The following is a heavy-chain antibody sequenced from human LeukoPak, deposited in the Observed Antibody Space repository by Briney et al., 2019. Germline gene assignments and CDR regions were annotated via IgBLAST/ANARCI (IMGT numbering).Heavy chain of an antibody. CDR3: ARVAGSIDY. CDR1: RCTFTSYD. Sequence: GASVKVSCKASRCTFTSYDINWVRPATCRGREWMGWMNPNSGYTGYAQKSQGRVTITRNTSISTAYMELSSLRSEDTAVYYCARVAGSIDYWGQGTLVTVSS. J-gene: IGHJ4*02. V-gene: IGHV1-8*03. D-gene: IGHD6-19*01. CDR2: MNPNSGYT.